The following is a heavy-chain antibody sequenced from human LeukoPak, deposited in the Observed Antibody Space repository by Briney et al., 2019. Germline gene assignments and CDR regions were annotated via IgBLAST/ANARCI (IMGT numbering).Heavy chain of an antibody. Sequence: SETLSLTCTVSGYSISSGFHWGWIRQPPGKGLEWIGEINHSGSTNYNPSLKSRVTISVDTSKNQFSLKLSSVTAADTAVYYCARGPSGYHNTGGQGTLVTVSS. V-gene: IGHV4-38-2*02. CDR2: INHSGST. J-gene: IGHJ4*02. CDR3: ARGPSGYHNT. CDR1: GYSISSGFH. D-gene: IGHD5-12*01.